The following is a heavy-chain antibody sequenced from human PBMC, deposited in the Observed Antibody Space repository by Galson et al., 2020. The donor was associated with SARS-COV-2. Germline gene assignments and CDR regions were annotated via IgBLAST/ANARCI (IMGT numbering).Heavy chain of an antibody. D-gene: IGHD3-22*01. CDR3: AKDISEDFYYNSGYYGYFQH. Sequence: GGSLRLSCAASGFTFDDCAMHWVRQAPGKGLEWVLGISWNSRSIVYSASVKGRFTISRDNAKNSLFLQMNSLRPEDTAFYYCAKDISEDFYYNSGYYGYFQHWGQGALVTVSS. J-gene: IGHJ1*01. V-gene: IGHV3-9*01. CDR2: ISWNSRSI. CDR1: GFTFDDCA.